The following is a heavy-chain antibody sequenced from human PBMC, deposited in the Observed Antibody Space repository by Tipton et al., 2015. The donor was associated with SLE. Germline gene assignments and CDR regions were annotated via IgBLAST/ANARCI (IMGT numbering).Heavy chain of an antibody. Sequence: SLRLSCAASGFTFSDYYMKWIRQAPGKGLEWVSYISTSGSSTYYADSVKGRFTISRDNSKNTLYLQMNSLRAEDTAVYYCAGGTTSYFDYWGQGTLVTVSS. D-gene: IGHD3-16*01. J-gene: IGHJ4*02. V-gene: IGHV3-11*04. CDR3: AGGTTSYFDY. CDR2: ISTSGSST. CDR1: GFTFSDYY.